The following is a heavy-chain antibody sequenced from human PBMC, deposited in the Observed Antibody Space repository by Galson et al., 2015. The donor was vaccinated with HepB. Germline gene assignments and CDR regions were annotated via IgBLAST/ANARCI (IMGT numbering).Heavy chain of an antibody. CDR1: GYTFTGYY. V-gene: IGHV1-2*06. D-gene: IGHD2-2*01. CDR2: INPNSGGT. CDR3: ARDRNIVVIPSLIPPLGY. Sequence: SVMVSCKASGYTFTGYYLHWVRQAPGQGLEWMGRINPNSGGTQYAQKFQGRVTMTRDTSISTAYMELSRLKSDDTALYFCARDRNIVVIPSLIPPLGYWGQGTLVTVSS. J-gene: IGHJ4*02.